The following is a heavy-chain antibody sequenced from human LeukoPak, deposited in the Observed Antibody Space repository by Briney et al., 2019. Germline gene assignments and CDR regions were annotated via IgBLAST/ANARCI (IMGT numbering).Heavy chain of an antibody. V-gene: IGHV3-64*01. Sequence: PGGSLRLSCAASGFTFSSYAMHWVRQAPGKGLEYVPAISSNGGSTYYANSVKGRFTISRDNSKNTLYLQMGSLRAEDMAVYYCARRTSTTVTFDYWGQGTLVTVSS. CDR1: GFTFSSYA. J-gene: IGHJ4*02. CDR3: ARRTSTTVTFDY. CDR2: ISSNGGST. D-gene: IGHD4-17*01.